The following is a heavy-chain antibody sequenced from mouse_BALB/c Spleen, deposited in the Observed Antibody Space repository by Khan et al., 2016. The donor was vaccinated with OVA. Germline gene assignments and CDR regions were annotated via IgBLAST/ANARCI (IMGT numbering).Heavy chain of an antibody. Sequence: QVQLKQSGPELKKPGETVKISCKASGYTFTNYGMNWVKQAPGKGLKWMGWINTYTGEPTYADDFKGRFVFSLETSASTAYLQISNLKNEDMTTYFYARNCSYWYSDVWGAGTTVTVSS. V-gene: IGHV9-1*02. CDR3: ARNCSYWYSDV. CDR1: GYTFTNYG. CDR2: INTYTGEP. J-gene: IGHJ1*01. D-gene: IGHD4-1*01.